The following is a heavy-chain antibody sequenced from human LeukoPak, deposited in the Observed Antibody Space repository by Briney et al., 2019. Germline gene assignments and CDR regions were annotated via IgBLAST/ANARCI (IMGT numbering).Heavy chain of an antibody. CDR2: INPNSGRT. V-gene: IGHV1-2*02. CDR1: GYTFTCYC. J-gene: IGHJ3*02. CDR3: ARGGKVLNTEIRGALVSRDGFDI. D-gene: IGHD3-10*01. Sequence: GASVKVSCKPSGYTFTCYCLNWVRQAPGQGLEWMGWINPNSGRTKFAQKIQDRVTMTRDTSISTAYMELSRLRSDDTAAYYCARGGKVLNTEIRGALVSRDGFDIWGQGTMVTVSS.